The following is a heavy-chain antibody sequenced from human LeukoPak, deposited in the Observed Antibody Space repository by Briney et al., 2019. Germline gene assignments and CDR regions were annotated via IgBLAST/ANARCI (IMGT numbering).Heavy chain of an antibody. J-gene: IGHJ3*02. CDR1: GFTFSSYG. CDR2: ISYDGSNK. CDR3: ARGPGTRIAVALRAFDI. Sequence: PGGSLRLSCAASGFTFSSYGMHWVRQAPGKGLEWVAVISYDGSNKYYADSVKGRFTISRDNSKNTLYLQMNSLRAEDTAVYYCARGPGTRIAVALRAFDIWGQGTMVTVSS. V-gene: IGHV3-30*19. D-gene: IGHD6-19*01.